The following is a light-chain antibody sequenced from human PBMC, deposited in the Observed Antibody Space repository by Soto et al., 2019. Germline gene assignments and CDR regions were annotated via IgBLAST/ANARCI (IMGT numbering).Light chain of an antibody. CDR2: WAS. CDR3: QQYYSTPQTT. Sequence: DIVMTQSPDSLAVSLGERATINCKSSQSVLYSSNNKNYLAWYQQKPGQPPKLLIYWASTRESVVPDRFSGSGSGTDFTLTISSRQAEDVAVYYCQQYYSTPQTTFGHGTKLEIK. J-gene: IGKJ2*01. V-gene: IGKV4-1*01. CDR1: QSVLYSSNNKNY.